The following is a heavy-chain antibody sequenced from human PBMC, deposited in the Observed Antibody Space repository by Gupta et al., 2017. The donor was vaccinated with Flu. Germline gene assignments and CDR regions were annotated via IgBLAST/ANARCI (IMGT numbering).Heavy chain of an antibody. CDR3: ARNRGWEQFDY. D-gene: IGHD3-10*01. V-gene: IGHV3-7*01. J-gene: IGHJ4*02. CDR2: INQDGSTK. CDR1: GFTFSDSW. Sequence: EVQLVESGGGLVQPGGSLRLSCAASGFTFSDSWVKWVRQAPGKGVEWVANINQDGSTKNYVDSLKGRFTVSRDNAKNSLYLQMDSLRAEDTAVYFCARNRGWEQFDYWGQGTLVTVSS.